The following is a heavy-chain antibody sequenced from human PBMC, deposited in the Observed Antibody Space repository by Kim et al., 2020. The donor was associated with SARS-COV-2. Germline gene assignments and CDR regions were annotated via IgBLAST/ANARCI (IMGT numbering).Heavy chain of an antibody. J-gene: IGHJ6*02. D-gene: IGHD6-13*01. Sequence: AQKVQGRVTINAEKSTSTAYMELSSLRSEDTAVYYCARGASSLGYYGMDVWGQGTTVTVSS. V-gene: IGHV1-69*04. CDR3: ARGASSLGYYGMDV.